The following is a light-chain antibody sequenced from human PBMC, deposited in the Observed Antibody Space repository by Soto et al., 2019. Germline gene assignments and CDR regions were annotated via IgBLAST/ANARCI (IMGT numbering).Light chain of an antibody. CDR3: SSYTSSSTLV. CDR1: SSDVGGYIH. J-gene: IGLJ2*01. Sequence: QSALTQPASVSGSPGQSITISCTGTSSDVGGYIHVSWYQQHPGKAPKLMIYAVSNRPSGVSNRFSASKSGNTASLTISGLQAEDEADYYCSSYTSSSTLVFGGGTQLTVL. V-gene: IGLV2-14*01. CDR2: AVS.